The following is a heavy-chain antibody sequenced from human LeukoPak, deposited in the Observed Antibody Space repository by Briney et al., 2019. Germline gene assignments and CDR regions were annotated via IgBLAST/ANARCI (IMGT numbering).Heavy chain of an antibody. Sequence: GGSLRLSCAASGFTFSNYAMSWVRQAPGKGLEWVSDISGSGGSPYYADSVKGRFTISRDNSKNTLYLQMNSLGVEDTAVYYCAKDRVGRASDFDYWGQGTLVTVSS. V-gene: IGHV3-23*01. CDR2: ISGSGGSP. CDR3: AKDRVGRASDFDY. D-gene: IGHD1-26*01. J-gene: IGHJ4*02. CDR1: GFTFSNYA.